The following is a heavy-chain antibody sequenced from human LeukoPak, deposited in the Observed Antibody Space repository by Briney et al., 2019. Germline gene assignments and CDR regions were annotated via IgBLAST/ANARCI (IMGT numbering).Heavy chain of an antibody. V-gene: IGHV3-23*01. J-gene: IGHJ4*02. Sequence: PGGSLRLSCAASGFTFSSYAMSWVRQVPGKGLEWVSTISGSGGSTYYADSMKGRFTISRDNSKNTFYLQMNSLRSEDTAVYYCAKDTNSYSSAWIYWGQGTLVTVSP. CDR1: GFTFSSYA. CDR2: ISGSGGST. CDR3: AKDTNSYSSAWIY. D-gene: IGHD6-19*01.